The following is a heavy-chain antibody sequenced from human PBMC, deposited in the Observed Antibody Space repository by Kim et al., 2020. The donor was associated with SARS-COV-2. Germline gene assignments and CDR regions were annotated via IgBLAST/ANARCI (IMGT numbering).Heavy chain of an antibody. V-gene: IGHV3-21*01. D-gene: IGHD1-26*01. CDR1: GFTLSAYS. CDR2: ISSSSSYI. J-gene: IGHJ4*02. CDR3: ARESGNLRDAIDY. Sequence: GGSLRLSCVVSGFTLSAYSMNWVRQAPGKGLEWVSSISSSSSYIYYADSVKGRFTISRDNAEKSLYLQMTSLRAEDTAVYFCARESGNLRDAIDYWGQGTLVTVSS.